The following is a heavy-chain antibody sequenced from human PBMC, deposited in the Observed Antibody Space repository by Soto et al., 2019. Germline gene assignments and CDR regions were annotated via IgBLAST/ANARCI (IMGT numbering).Heavy chain of an antibody. D-gene: IGHD1-26*01. V-gene: IGHV1-46*01. CDR3: ARSSGGVFGIIIEGSNWFGS. Sequence: SVKVACRAPGDTFTSYYINCDRQAPGQGLEWMGIINPNGGSTRYAQKFQGRVTFTRDTPASTVYLELRSLRSDETAFYYCARSSGGVFGIIIEGSNWFGSWGQGTLVTGSS. CDR1: GDTFTSYY. CDR2: INPNGGST. J-gene: IGHJ5*01.